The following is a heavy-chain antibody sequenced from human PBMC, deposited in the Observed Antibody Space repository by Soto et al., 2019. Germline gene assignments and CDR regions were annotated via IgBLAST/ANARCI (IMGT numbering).Heavy chain of an antibody. Sequence: GGSLRLSCAASGFTFSSYWMSWVRQAPGKGLEWVANIKQDGSEKYYVDSVKGRFTISRDNAKNSLYLQMNSLRAEDTAVYYCARDSRWELRRPKNYFDYWGQGTLVTVSS. V-gene: IGHV3-7*01. CDR2: IKQDGSEK. D-gene: IGHD1-26*01. J-gene: IGHJ4*02. CDR3: ARDSRWELRRPKNYFDY. CDR1: GFTFSSYW.